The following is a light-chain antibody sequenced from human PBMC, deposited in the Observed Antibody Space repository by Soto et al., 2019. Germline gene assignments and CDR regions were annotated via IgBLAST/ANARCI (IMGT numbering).Light chain of an antibody. CDR2: DVT. CDR3: SSSTSSSTYV. CDR1: SSDVGGYNY. Sequence: QSALTQPASVSGSPGQSITISCTGTSSDVGGYNYISWYQQHPGKAPKLLIYDVTNRPSGVSDRFSASKSGNTASLTISGLQAEDEADYYCSSSTSSSTYVFGTGTKVTVL. J-gene: IGLJ1*01. V-gene: IGLV2-14*01.